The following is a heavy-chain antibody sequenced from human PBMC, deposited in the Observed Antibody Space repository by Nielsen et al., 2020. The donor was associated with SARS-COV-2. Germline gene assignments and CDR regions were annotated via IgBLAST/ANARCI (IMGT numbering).Heavy chain of an antibody. Sequence: SCAASGFTFSDYYMTWVRQPPGKGLEWIGYIYHSGSTYYNPSLKSRVTISVDRSKNQFSLKLSSVTAADTAVYYCARSSSYGSGSYALWFDPWGQGTLVTVSS. V-gene: IGHV4-30-2*01. D-gene: IGHD3-10*01. J-gene: IGHJ5*02. CDR3: ARSSSYGSGSYALWFDP. CDR1: GFTFSDYY. CDR2: IYHSGST.